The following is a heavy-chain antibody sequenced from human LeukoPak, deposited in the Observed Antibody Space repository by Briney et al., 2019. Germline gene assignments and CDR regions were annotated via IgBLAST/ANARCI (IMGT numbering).Heavy chain of an antibody. D-gene: IGHD2-8*01. CDR2: INHSGST. CDR1: GGSFSGYH. Sequence: SETLSLTCAVYGGSFSGYHWSWIRQPPGKGLEWIGEINHSGSTNYNPSLKSRVTISVDTSKNQFSLKLSSVTAADTAVYYCARLGRMVYAPPNYYMDVWGKGTTVTVSS. CDR3: ARLGRMVYAPPNYYMDV. J-gene: IGHJ6*03. V-gene: IGHV4-34*01.